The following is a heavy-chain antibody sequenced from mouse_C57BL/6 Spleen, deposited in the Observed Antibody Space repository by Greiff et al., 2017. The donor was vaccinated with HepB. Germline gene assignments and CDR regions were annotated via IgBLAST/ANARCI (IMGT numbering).Heavy chain of an antibody. V-gene: IGHV1-53*01. CDR2: INPSNGGT. D-gene: IGHD4-1*01. CDR3: ARETGPNYYAMDY. Sequence: QVQLQQSGTELVKPGASVKLSCKASGYTFTSYWMHWVKQRPGQGLEWIGNINPSNGGTNYNEKFKSKATLTVDKSSSTAYMQLSSLTSEDSAVYYCARETGPNYYAMDYWGQGTSVTVSS. CDR1: GYTFTSYW. J-gene: IGHJ4*01.